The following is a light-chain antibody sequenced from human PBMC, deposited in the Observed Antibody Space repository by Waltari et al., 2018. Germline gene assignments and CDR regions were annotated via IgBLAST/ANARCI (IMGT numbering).Light chain of an antibody. J-gene: IGLJ3*02. CDR1: TRDVGGYNS. CDR2: EVS. CDR3: SSYTSSSTLV. V-gene: IGLV2-14*01. Sequence: QSALTQPASVSGSPGQSIPISCPGTTRDVGGYNSVSWYQQHPGKAPKLMIYEVSNRPSGVSNRFSGSKSGNTASLTISGLQAEDEADYYCSSYTSSSTLVFGGGTKLTVL.